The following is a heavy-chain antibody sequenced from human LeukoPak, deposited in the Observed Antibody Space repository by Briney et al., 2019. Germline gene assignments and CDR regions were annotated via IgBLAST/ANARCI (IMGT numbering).Heavy chain of an antibody. Sequence: SETLSLTCTLSGGSISGYYWSWLRQPPGQGLEWIAYIHSSGYTNYNPSLKSRVTISVDTSKNQFSLKVSSVTAADTAVYYCAKRQGPNSGSYDYFDPWGQGTLVTVSS. V-gene: IGHV4-4*09. CDR1: GGSISGYY. CDR3: AKRQGPNSGSYDYFDP. CDR2: IHSSGYT. J-gene: IGHJ5*02. D-gene: IGHD1-26*01.